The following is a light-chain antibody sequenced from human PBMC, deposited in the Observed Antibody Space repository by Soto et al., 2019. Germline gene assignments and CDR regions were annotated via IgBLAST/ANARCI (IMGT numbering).Light chain of an antibody. J-gene: IGKJ5*01. CDR1: QSVSSY. Sequence: EIVLTQSPATLSLSPGERATLSCRASQSVSSYLAWYQQKPGQAPRLLIYDASNRATGIPARFSGSGSGTEFTLTISSLQSEDFAVYYCQQYYDWPITFGQGTRLENK. CDR2: DAS. CDR3: QQYYDWPIT. V-gene: IGKV3-15*01.